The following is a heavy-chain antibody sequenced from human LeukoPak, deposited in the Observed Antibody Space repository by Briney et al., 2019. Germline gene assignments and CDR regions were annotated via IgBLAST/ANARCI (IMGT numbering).Heavy chain of an antibody. Sequence: ASVKVSCKASGYTFTSYDINWVRQVTGQGLEWMGWMNPKSGNTGYAQKFQGRVTINRNTSISTAYMEVNSLRYEDTAVYYCASRAVDNSYYYYMDVWGKGTTVTISS. CDR2: MNPKSGNT. V-gene: IGHV1-8*03. D-gene: IGHD6-19*01. CDR3: ASRAVDNSYYYYMDV. J-gene: IGHJ6*03. CDR1: GYTFTSYD.